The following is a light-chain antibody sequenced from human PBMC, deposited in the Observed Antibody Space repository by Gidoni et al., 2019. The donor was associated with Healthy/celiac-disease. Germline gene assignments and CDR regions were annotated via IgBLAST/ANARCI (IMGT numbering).Light chain of an antibody. CDR3: SSYTSSSIPYVV. CDR1: SSDVGGYNY. J-gene: IGLJ2*01. V-gene: IGLV2-14*01. Sequence: QSALTQHASVSGSPGQSITISCTGTSSDVGGYNYVSWYQQHPGTAPKLMIYEVSNRPSGVSHRFSGSNSGNTASLTISGLQAEDEADYYCSSYTSSSIPYVVFGGGTKLTVL. CDR2: EVS.